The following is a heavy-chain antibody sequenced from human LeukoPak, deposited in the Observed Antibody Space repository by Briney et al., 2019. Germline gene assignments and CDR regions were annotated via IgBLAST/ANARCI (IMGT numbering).Heavy chain of an antibody. V-gene: IGHV3-23*01. D-gene: IGHD1-26*01. CDR3: TRLYGGSYAY. J-gene: IGHJ4*02. CDR2: ISDSGGST. Sequence: GGSLRPSCTASGFTLSSYAMAWVRQAPGKGLDWVSTISDSGGSTFYADSVKGRLTISRDNSRNIVFLQINSLRAEDTAMYYCTRLYGGSYAYWGQGTLVTVSS. CDR1: GFTLSSYA.